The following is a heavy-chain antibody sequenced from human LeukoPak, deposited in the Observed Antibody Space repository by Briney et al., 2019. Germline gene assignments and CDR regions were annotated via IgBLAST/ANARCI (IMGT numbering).Heavy chain of an antibody. V-gene: IGHV4-59*08. CDR1: GASINSYY. CDR3: ASSYYYDSSSYYFGPFDI. D-gene: IGHD3-22*01. J-gene: IGHJ3*02. Sequence: SETLSLTCTVSGASINSYYWSWIRQPPEKGLEWIGNISYSGSTNYNPSLKSRVTISVDTSKNQFSLKLSSVTAADTAVYYCASSYYYDSSSYYFGPFDIWGQGTMVTVSS. CDR2: ISYSGST.